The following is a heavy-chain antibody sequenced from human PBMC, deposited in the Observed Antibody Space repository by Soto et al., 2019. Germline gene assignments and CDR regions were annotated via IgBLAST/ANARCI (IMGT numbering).Heavy chain of an antibody. V-gene: IGHV3-23*01. CDR2: ISGSGGST. CDR1: GFTFSSYA. CDR3: AKSQISGIAARRTWFDP. J-gene: IGHJ5*02. Sequence: PGGSLRLSCAAPGFTFSSYAMSWVRQAPGKGLEWVSAISGSGGSTYYADSVKGRFTISRDNSKNTLYLQMNSLRAEDTAVYYCAKSQISGIAARRTWFDPWGQGTLVTVSS. D-gene: IGHD6-6*01.